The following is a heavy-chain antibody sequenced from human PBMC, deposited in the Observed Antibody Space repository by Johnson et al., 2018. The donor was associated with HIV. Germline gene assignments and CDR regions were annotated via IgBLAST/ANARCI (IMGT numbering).Heavy chain of an antibody. CDR1: GFTFRSFA. V-gene: IGHV3-66*01. CDR2: LYRGGST. CDR3: ARGCSVLQHLEWSFAAFDI. J-gene: IGHJ3*02. Sequence: VQPVESGGGVVQPGRSLRPSCAASGFTFRSFAMNWVRQAPGPGLEWVSVLYRGGSTYSAHSVHGRFTVSSASAKNSLYLQMNRLRAEDTALYYCARGCSVLQHLEWSFAAFDIWGQGTMVTVSS. D-gene: IGHD3-3*01.